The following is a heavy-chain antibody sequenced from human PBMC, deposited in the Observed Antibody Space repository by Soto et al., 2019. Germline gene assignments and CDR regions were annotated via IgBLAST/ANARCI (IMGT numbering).Heavy chain of an antibody. CDR1: GYTFTGYY. V-gene: IGHV1-2*02. CDR2: INPNSGGT. J-gene: IGHJ6*02. D-gene: IGHD3-22*01. Sequence: QVQLVQSGAEVKKPGASVKVSCKASGYTFTGYYMHWVRQAPGQGLEWMGWINPNSGGTNYAQKFQGRVTMTRDTSISTAYMELSRLRSDDTAVYYCARDPYYDSSGYFSHYYGMDVWGQGTTVTVSS. CDR3: ARDPYYDSSGYFSHYYGMDV.